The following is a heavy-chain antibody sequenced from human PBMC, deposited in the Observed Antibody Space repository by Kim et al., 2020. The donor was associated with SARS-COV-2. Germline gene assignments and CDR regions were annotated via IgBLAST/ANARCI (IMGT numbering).Heavy chain of an antibody. CDR3: ARDNLELRYSPDY. Sequence: GGSLRLSCAASGFTFSSYGMHWVRQAPGKGLEWVAVIWYDGSNKYYADSVKGRFTISRDNSKNTLYLQMNSLRAEDTAVYYCARDNLELRYSPDYWGQGTLVTVSS. D-gene: IGHD1-7*01. CDR2: IWYDGSNK. V-gene: IGHV3-33*08. J-gene: IGHJ4*02. CDR1: GFTFSSYG.